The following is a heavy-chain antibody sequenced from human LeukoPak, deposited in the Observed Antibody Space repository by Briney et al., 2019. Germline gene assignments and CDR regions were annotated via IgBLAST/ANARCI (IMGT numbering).Heavy chain of an antibody. CDR2: ISSSSSYT. J-gene: IGHJ4*02. CDR3: AKSTVQWELGF. D-gene: IGHD1-26*01. Sequence: GGSLRLSCAASGFTFSDYYMSWIRQAPGKGLEWVSYISSSSSYTNYADSVKGRFTISRDNAKNSLYLQMNSLRAEDTAVYYCAKSTVQWELGFWGQGTLVSASS. CDR1: GFTFSDYY. V-gene: IGHV3-11*03.